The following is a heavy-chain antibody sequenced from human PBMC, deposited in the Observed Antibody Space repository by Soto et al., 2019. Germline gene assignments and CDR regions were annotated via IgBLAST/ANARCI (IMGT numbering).Heavy chain of an antibody. J-gene: IGHJ6*02. CDR2: IIAIFGTA. D-gene: IGHD6-13*01. Sequence: ASVKVSCKASGYTFTSYAMRWVRQAPGQGLEWMGGIIAIFGTANYAQKFQGRVTITADESTSTAYMELSSLRSEDTAVYYCARDSSWYYGMDVWGQGTTVTVSS. V-gene: IGHV1-69*13. CDR3: ARDSSWYYGMDV. CDR1: GYTFTSYA.